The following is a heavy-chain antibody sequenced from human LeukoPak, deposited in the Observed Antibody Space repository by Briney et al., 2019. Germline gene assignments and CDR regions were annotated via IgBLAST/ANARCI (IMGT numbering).Heavy chain of an antibody. J-gene: IGHJ4*02. CDR1: GGTFSSYA. D-gene: IGHD3-10*01. Sequence: SVKVSCKASGGTFSSYAISWVRQAPGQGLEWMGRIIPIFGIANYAQTFQGRVTITADESTSTAYMELSSLRSEDTAVYYCAREKGVGPPDYWGQGTLVTVSS. CDR2: IIPIFGIA. V-gene: IGHV1-69*15. CDR3: AREKGVGPPDY.